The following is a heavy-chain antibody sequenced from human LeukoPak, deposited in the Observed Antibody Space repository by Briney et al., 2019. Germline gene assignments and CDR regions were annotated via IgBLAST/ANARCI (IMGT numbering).Heavy chain of an antibody. CDR3: ARDDYGDYRPFDY. V-gene: IGHV1-2*06. Sequence: ASVKVSCKASGYTFTGYYMHWVRQAPGQGLEWMGRINPNSGGTNYAQEFQGRVTMTRDTSISTAYMELSRLRSDDTAVYYCARDDYGDYRPFDYWGQGTLVTVSS. D-gene: IGHD4-17*01. CDR2: INPNSGGT. J-gene: IGHJ4*02. CDR1: GYTFTGYY.